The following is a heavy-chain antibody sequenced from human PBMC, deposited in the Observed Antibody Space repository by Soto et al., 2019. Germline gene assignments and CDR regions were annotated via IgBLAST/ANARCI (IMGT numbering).Heavy chain of an antibody. D-gene: IGHD2-2*01. CDR3: AKDARYCSSTSCYGFYYYYMDV. V-gene: IGHV3-30*18. J-gene: IGHJ6*03. CDR1: GFTFSSYG. CDR2: ISYDGSNK. Sequence: GGSLRLSCAASGFTFSSYGMRWVRQATGKGLEWVAVISYDGSNKYYADSVKGRFTISRDNSKNTLYLQMNSLRAEDTAVYYCAKDARYCSSTSCYGFYYYYMDVWGKGTTVTVSS.